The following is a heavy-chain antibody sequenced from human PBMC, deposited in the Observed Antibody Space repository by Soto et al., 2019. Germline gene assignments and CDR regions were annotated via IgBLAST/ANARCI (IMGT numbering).Heavy chain of an antibody. J-gene: IGHJ4*02. CDR2: IIPILGTA. CDR3: ARGGNSDGTGY. V-gene: IGHV1-69*11. D-gene: IGHD5-18*01. Sequence: QVQLVQSGADVKKPGSSVQVSCKASGGTFSSYAIRGLRQTPGQALECLGGIIPILGTANYAQKCQGRVTLNADDARSTASMELSSMSSEDTEVYYCARGGNSDGTGYWGQGTLVTVSS. CDR1: GGTFSSYA.